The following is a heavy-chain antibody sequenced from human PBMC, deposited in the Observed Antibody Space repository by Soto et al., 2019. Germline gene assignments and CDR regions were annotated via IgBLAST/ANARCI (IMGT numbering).Heavy chain of an antibody. CDR2: SSPIVGTA. V-gene: IGHV1-69*01. J-gene: IGHJ5*02. D-gene: IGHD3-10*01. CDR3: ARGITMVRNWFDP. Sequence: QVQLVQSGAEVKKPGSSVKVSCKASGGTFSSYAISWVRQGPGQGLEWRGGSSPIVGTANDAQKFQGRVTITADESTSTAYMELSSLRSEDTAVYYCARGITMVRNWFDPWGQGTLVAVSS. CDR1: GGTFSSYA.